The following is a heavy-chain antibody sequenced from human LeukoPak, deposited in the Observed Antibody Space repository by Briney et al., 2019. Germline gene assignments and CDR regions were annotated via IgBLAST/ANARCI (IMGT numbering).Heavy chain of an antibody. CDR1: GFTFSSYW. CDR2: IKQDGSEK. D-gene: IGHD1-26*01. Sequence: GGSLRLSCAASGFTFSSYWMSWVRQAPGKGLEWVANIKQDGSEKYYVDSVKGRFTISRDNAKNSLYLQMNSLRAEDTAVYYCARAGSWGAYYYYYMDVWGKGTTVTVSS. CDR3: ARAGSWGAYYYYYMDV. J-gene: IGHJ6*03. V-gene: IGHV3-7*01.